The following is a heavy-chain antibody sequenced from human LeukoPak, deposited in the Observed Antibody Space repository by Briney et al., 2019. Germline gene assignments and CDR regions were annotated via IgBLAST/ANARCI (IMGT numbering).Heavy chain of an antibody. D-gene: IGHD2-15*01. Sequence: PSETLSLTCAVYGGSFSGYYWSWIRQPPGKGLEWIGEINHSGSTNYNPSLKSRVTISVDTSKNQFSLKLSSVTAADTAVYYCVRDSDIVVVGVAAFDIWGQGTMVTVSS. CDR1: GGSFSGYY. J-gene: IGHJ3*02. V-gene: IGHV4-34*01. CDR3: VRDSDIVVVGVAAFDI. CDR2: INHSGST.